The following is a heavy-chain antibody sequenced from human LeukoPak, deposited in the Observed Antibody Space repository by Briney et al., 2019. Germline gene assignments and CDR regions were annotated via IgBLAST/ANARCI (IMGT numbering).Heavy chain of an antibody. J-gene: IGHJ4*02. D-gene: IGHD3-9*01. CDR2: IIPILGIA. CDR1: GGTFSSYA. Sequence: SVKVSCKASGGTFSSYAISWVRQAPGQGLEWMGRIIPILGIANYAQKFQGRVTITADKSTSTAYMELSSLRSEDTAVYYCARILRYFDMGGRFDYWGQGTLVTASS. V-gene: IGHV1-69*04. CDR3: ARILRYFDMGGRFDY.